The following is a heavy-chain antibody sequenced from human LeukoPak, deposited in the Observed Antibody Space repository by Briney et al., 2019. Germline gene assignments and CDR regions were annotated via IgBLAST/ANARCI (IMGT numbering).Heavy chain of an antibody. D-gene: IGHD6-13*01. CDR3: ARGWGYSSS. J-gene: IGHJ4*02. V-gene: IGHV4-34*01. Sequence: PSETLSLTCAVYGGPFSGYYWSWIRQPPGKGLEWIGEINHSGSTNYNPSLKSRVTISVDTSKNQFSLKLSSVTAADTAVYYCARGWGYSSSWGQGALVTVSS. CDR2: INHSGST. CDR1: GGPFSGYY.